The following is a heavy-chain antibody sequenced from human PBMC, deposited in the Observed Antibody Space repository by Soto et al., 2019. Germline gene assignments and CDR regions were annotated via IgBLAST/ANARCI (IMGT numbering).Heavy chain of an antibody. CDR3: ARGLGYNWFDP. CDR2: IVGSSNNI. D-gene: IGHD7-27*01. Sequence: EVQLVESGGGLVQPGGSLRLSCVASGFTFSAYAMNWVRQAPGRGLEWVSHIVGSSNNIFYADSVKGRFTISRDNAKNSLYLQMNSLRAEDTAMDYCARGLGYNWFDPWGQGTLVTVSS. J-gene: IGHJ5*02. CDR1: GFTFSAYA. V-gene: IGHV3-48*01.